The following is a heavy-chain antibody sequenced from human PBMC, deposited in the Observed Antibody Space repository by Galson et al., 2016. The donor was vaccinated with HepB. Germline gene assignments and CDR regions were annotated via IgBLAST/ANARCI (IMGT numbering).Heavy chain of an antibody. V-gene: IGHV1-46*01. J-gene: IGHJ3*02. D-gene: IGHD3-22*01. CDR2: ISPSSGDS. CDR1: GYAFTTYY. Sequence: SVKVSCKASGYAFTTYYIHWVRQAPGQGLEWMGIISPSSGDSTYAQNFQGRVTLTRDTSTRTIYMELSSLTSGDTAGYYCASALGYDDSGCYHEELYMWGQWTPVTVSS. CDR3: ASALGYDDSGCYHEELYM.